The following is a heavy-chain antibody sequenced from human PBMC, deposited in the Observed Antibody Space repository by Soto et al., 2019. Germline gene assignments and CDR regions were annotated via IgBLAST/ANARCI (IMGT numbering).Heavy chain of an antibody. Sequence: GGALRLSCAASGFTFNIYTMNWVRQAPGKGLEWVSSISSTNTYIYYTDSVKGRFTISRDNAKNSLYLQMNSLRAEDTAVYYCARRQGTLDSWGQGTLVTVSS. CDR2: ISSTNTYI. CDR1: GFTFNIYT. V-gene: IGHV3-21*01. J-gene: IGHJ4*02. CDR3: ARRQGTLDS.